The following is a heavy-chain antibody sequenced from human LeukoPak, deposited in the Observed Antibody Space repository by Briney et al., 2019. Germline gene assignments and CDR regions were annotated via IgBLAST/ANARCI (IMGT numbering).Heavy chain of an antibody. CDR2: ITSSSSYI. V-gene: IGHV3-21*01. D-gene: IGHD3-10*02. J-gene: IGHJ6*04. CDR3: AELGITMIGGV. Sequence: GGSLRLSCAASGFTFSGYSMNWVRQAPGKGLEWVSSITSSSSYIYYADSVKGRFTISRDNAKNSLYLQMNSLRAEDTAVYYCAELGITMIGGVWGKGTTVTISS. CDR1: GFTFSGYS.